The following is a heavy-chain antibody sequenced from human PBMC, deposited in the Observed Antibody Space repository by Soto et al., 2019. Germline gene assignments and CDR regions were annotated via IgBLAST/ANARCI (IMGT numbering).Heavy chain of an antibody. CDR1: GYRCSVYG. CDR2: IYPDDSDT. CDR3: VRQLGNSAMLIIDS. V-gene: IGHV5-51*01. J-gene: IGHJ4*02. D-gene: IGHD3-16*01. Sequence: PGQSLKISCRAAGYRCSVYGIGWVRQMPGKGLEWMGNIYPDDSDTSNNPSFDGRGTVSADKSSNPASLQWSSLEASDTAIYYCVRQLGNSAMLIIDSWGQGTPVTVSS.